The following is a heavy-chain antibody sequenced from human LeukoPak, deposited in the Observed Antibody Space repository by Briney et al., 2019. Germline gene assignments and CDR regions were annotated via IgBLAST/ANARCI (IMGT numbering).Heavy chain of an antibody. D-gene: IGHD5-24*01. V-gene: IGHV1-24*01. CDR3: ATNVEMATSNPDY. J-gene: IGHJ4*02. CDR1: GYTLAELS. CDR2: FDPEDAET. Sequence: ASVKVSCKVSGYTLAELSMHWVRQAPGKGLEWLGGFDPEDAETIYAQKFKGRVTMTEDTSTDTAYMELSSLRSEDTAVYYCATNVEMATSNPDYWGQGTLVTVSS.